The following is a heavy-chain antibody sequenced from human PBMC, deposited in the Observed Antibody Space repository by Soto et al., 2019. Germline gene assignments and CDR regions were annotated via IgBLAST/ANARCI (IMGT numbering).Heavy chain of an antibody. D-gene: IGHD3-10*01. V-gene: IGHV3-53*01. J-gene: IGHJ4*02. CDR2: IYSGGYT. CDR3: AAHAGGGGY. CDR1: GFTVSNNY. Sequence: EVQLVESGGGLIQPGGSLRLSCAVSGFTVSNNYMSWVRQAPGKGLEGVSVIYSGGYTAYGDSVKGRFTISRDNSKNTLFPKRKTLGAGARAFFCCAAHAGGGGYWGQGTLVTVSS.